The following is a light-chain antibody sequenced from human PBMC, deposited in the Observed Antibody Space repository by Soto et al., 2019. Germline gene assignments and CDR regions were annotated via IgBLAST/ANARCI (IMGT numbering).Light chain of an antibody. V-gene: IGKV3-20*01. J-gene: IGKJ4*01. Sequence: EIVLTQSPGTLSLSPGERATLSCRASQSVRSSHLAWYQQMPGQAPRLLIYGASNRATGIPDRFSGSGSGTDFALTISRLEPEDFAGYYCQQYSSSPLTFGGGTKGEIK. CDR2: GAS. CDR1: QSVRSSH. CDR3: QQYSSSPLT.